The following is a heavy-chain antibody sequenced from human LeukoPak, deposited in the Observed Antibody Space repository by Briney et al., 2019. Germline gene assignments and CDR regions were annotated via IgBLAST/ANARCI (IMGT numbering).Heavy chain of an antibody. D-gene: IGHD3-22*01. Sequence: GGSLRLSCAASGFTFSSYAMHWVRQAPGKGLEWVAVISYDGSNKYYADSVKGRFTISRDNSKNTLYLQMNSLRAEDTAVYYCAKDWASYYDTSGYVYYYGMDVWGQGTTVTVSS. V-gene: IGHV3-30*04. CDR2: ISYDGSNK. J-gene: IGHJ6*02. CDR1: GFTFSSYA. CDR3: AKDWASYYDTSGYVYYYGMDV.